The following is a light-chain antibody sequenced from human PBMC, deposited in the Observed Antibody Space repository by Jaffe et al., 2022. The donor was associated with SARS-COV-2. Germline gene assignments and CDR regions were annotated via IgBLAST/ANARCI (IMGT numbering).Light chain of an antibody. V-gene: IGLV2-14*01. CDR1: SSDVGGYKF. J-gene: IGLJ1*01. CDR2: EVS. Sequence: QSALTQPASVSGSPGQSITISCTGTSSDVGGYKFVSWYQQHPGKAPKLMIYEVSNRPSGVPDRFSGSKSGNTASLTISGLQAEDEADYYCSSHTSSRTLVLGSGTKVTVL. CDR3: SSHTSSRTLV.